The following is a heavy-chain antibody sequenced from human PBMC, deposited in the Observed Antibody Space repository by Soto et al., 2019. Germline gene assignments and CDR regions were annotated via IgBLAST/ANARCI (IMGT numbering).Heavy chain of an antibody. CDR3: ARNYGGNSQFFDL. CDR1: GDAITRHY. D-gene: IGHD4-17*01. V-gene: IGHV4-59*11. J-gene: IGHJ2*01. Sequence: QVRLLESGPGLVKPSGTLSLNCSVSGDAITRHYWSWIRQSPGKGLEWLGYFFHTGTALYNPSLRSRVSMSVDTSKNQFSLKLTSVIPADTAVYFCARNYGGNSQFFDLWGRGTLVTVSS. CDR2: FFHTGTA.